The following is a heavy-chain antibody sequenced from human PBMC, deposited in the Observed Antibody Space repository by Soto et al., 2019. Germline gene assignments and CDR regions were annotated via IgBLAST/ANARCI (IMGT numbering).Heavy chain of an antibody. V-gene: IGHV3-30-3*01. Sequence: QVQLVESGGGVVQPGRSLRLSCAASGFTFSSYAMHWVRQAPGKGLEWVAVISYDGSNKYYADSVKGRFTISRDNSKNTLYLKMNSMRAEETYVYYCARDLWVVVVGAATGGDGMDVWGQGTTVTVSS. CDR3: ARDLWVVVVGAATGGDGMDV. CDR1: GFTFSSYA. CDR2: ISYDGSNK. D-gene: IGHD2-15*01. J-gene: IGHJ6*02.